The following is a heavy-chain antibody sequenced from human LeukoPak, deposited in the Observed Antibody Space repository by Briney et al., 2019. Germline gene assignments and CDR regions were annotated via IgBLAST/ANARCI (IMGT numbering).Heavy chain of an antibody. CDR3: AKVPRQHDNWFDP. V-gene: IGHV3-74*01. CDR2: INSDDSRT. J-gene: IGHJ5*02. Sequence: GGSLRLSCAASGFTFSAFWMHWVRQAPGKGLVWVSRINSDDSRTTYADSVKGRFTISRDNAKNTLYLQMNSLRAEDTAVYYCAKVPRQHDNWFDPWGQGTLVTVSS. D-gene: IGHD6-13*01. CDR1: GFTFSAFW.